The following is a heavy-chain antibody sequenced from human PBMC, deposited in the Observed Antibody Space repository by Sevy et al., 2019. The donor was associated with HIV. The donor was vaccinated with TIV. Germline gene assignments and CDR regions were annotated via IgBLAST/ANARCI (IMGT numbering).Heavy chain of an antibody. CDR2: FDPEDGET. Sequence: ASVKVSGKVSGYRLTGLSMHWVRQAPGKGLEWMASFDPEDGETFYAQKFQGRLTLTEDTSTDTAFMGLSSLRAEDTAVYYCATTKDYYEDSGDPFDYWGQGTLVTVSS. CDR3: ATTKDYYEDSGDPFDY. V-gene: IGHV1-24*01. CDR1: GYRLTGLS. J-gene: IGHJ4*02. D-gene: IGHD3-22*01.